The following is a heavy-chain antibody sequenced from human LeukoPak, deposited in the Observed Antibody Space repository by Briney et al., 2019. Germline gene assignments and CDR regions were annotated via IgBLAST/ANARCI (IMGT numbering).Heavy chain of an antibody. Sequence: SETLSLTCTVSGYSISSGYYWGWIRQPPGKGLEWIGSGYHIGSTYFNPSLRSRVTILIDIFKNQFSLKMSSVTAADTAIYYCARGATTAGLRFDYWGQGTLVTVSS. J-gene: IGHJ4*02. V-gene: IGHV4-38-2*02. D-gene: IGHD6-13*01. CDR1: GYSISSGYY. CDR3: ARGATTAGLRFDY. CDR2: GYHIGST.